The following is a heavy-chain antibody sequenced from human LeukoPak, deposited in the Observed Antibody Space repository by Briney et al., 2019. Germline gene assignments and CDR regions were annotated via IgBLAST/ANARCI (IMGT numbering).Heavy chain of an antibody. CDR3: ARGFVTFGGVIVDY. CDR2: INSDGSST. CDR1: AFTFSTYW. V-gene: IGHV3-74*01. D-gene: IGHD3-16*02. J-gene: IGHJ4*02. Sequence: PGGSLRLSCAPSAFTFSTYWMHCVRQAPGKGLLWVSRINSDGSSTSYADSVKGRFTISRDNAKDTLYLQMKSLRVEDTAVFYWARGFVTFGGVIVDYWGEGTGLTVSS.